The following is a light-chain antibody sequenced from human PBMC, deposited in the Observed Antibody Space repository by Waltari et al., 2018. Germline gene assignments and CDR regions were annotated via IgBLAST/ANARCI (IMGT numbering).Light chain of an antibody. Sequence: DIKMTQSPSTLSASVGDRFSISFRASQSISNWLACYHQKPGKAPKLLIYRASTLASGVPSRFSGSGSGTTFTLTISSLQPDDFATYYCQQYNSYSLLSFGGGTKVEIK. CDR3: QQYNSYSLLS. CDR1: QSISNW. CDR2: RAS. V-gene: IGKV1-5*03. J-gene: IGKJ4*01.